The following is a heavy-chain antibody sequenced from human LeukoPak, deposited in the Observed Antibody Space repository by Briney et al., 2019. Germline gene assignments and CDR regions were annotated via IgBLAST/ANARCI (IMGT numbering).Heavy chain of an antibody. D-gene: IGHD5-18*01. Sequence: GGSLRLSCAASGFTFDDYAMHWVRQAPGKGLEWVSLISGDSGSTFYADSVRGRFTISRDNSKNSLYLQMNSLRNDDTALYYCARDTEGYTYGYYYYGMDVWGQGTTVTVSS. CDR3: ARDTEGYTYGYYYYGMDV. V-gene: IGHV3-43*02. CDR2: ISGDSGST. J-gene: IGHJ6*02. CDR1: GFTFDDYA.